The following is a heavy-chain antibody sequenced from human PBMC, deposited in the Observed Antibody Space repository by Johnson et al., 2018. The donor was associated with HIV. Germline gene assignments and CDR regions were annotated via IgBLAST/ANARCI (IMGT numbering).Heavy chain of an antibody. D-gene: IGHD4-23*01. CDR1: GFTFDDYG. Sequence: VQLVESGGGVVRPGGSLRLSCAASGFTFDDYGMSWVRQAPGKGLEWVSGINWNGGSTGYADSVKGRFTISRDNAKNSLYLQMNSLRAEDTALYYCATVVTADLTHGTRGAFDIWGQGTMVTVSS. J-gene: IGHJ3*02. V-gene: IGHV3-20*04. CDR3: ATVVTADLTHGTRGAFDI. CDR2: INWNGGST.